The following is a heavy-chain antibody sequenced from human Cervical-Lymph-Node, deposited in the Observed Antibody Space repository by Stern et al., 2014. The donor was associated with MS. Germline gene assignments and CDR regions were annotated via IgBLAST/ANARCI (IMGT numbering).Heavy chain of an antibody. CDR2: MNPNSGNT. CDR1: GYTFTSYD. D-gene: IGHD3-3*01. J-gene: IGHJ5*02. CDR3: ARASGDDFWSGYYNWFDP. Sequence: QVQLVQSGAEVKKPGASVKVSCKASGYTFTSYDINWVRQATGQGLEWMGWMNPNSGNTGYAQKFQGRVTMTRNTSISTAYMELSSLRSEDTAVYYCARASGDDFWSGYYNWFDPWGQGTLVTVSS. V-gene: IGHV1-8*01.